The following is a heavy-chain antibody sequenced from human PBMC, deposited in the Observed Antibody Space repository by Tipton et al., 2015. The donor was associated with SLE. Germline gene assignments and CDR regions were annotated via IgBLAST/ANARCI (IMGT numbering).Heavy chain of an antibody. CDR2: MSYSGTT. V-gene: IGHV4-59*03. CDR1: GGSFSGYY. D-gene: IGHD3-22*01. J-gene: IGHJ4*02. CDR3: AARRSSGYYR. Sequence: TLSLTCAVYGGSFSGYYWSWIRQPPGKGLEWIGYMSYSGTTYYNPSVRSRVTISGDTSESQFSLKLTSVTAADTAVYYCAARRSSGYYRWGQGNLVTVTS.